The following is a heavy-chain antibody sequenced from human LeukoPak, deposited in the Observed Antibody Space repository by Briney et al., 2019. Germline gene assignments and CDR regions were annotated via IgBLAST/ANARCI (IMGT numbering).Heavy chain of an antibody. Sequence: SETLSLTCTVSGGSISSSSYYWSWIRQPPGKGLEWIGYIYYSGSTNYNPSLKSRVTISVDTSKNQFSLKLSSVTAADTAVYYCAREGYGGNSIFVYWGQGTLVTVSS. CDR1: GGSISSSSYY. D-gene: IGHD4-23*01. V-gene: IGHV4-61*01. CDR3: AREGYGGNSIFVY. CDR2: IYYSGST. J-gene: IGHJ4*02.